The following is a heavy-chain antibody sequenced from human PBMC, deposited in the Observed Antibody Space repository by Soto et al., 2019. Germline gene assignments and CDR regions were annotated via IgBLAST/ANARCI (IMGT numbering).Heavy chain of an antibody. D-gene: IGHD6-13*01. J-gene: IGHJ4*02. CDR1: GFTFSSYG. CDR3: ARTFPRLWQQLFDY. Sequence: QVQLVESGGGVVQPGRSLRLSCAASGFTFSSYGMHWVRQAPDKGLEGWAVIWYDESNKNYADPVKGRFTISRDNSKNTLYLQMNSLRAEDTAVYYCARTFPRLWQQLFDYWGQGTLVTVSS. V-gene: IGHV3-33*01. CDR2: IWYDESNK.